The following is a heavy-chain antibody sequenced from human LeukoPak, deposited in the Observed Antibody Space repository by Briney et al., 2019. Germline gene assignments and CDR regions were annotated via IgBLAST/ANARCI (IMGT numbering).Heavy chain of an antibody. CDR1: GFTFSSYG. V-gene: IGHV3-30*18. D-gene: IGHD3-10*01. J-gene: IGHJ4*02. Sequence: PGRSLRLSCAASGFTFSSYGMHWVRQAPGKGLEWVAVISYDGSNRYYADSVKGRFTISRDNSKNTLYLQMNSLRAEDTAVYYCAKVGGPDYWGQGTLVTVSS. CDR3: AKVGGPDY. CDR2: ISYDGSNR.